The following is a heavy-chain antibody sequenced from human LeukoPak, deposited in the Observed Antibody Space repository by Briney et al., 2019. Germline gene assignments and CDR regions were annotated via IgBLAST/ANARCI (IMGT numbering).Heavy chain of an antibody. Sequence: SETLSLTCAVYGGSFSGYYWAWIRQPLGKGLEWIGSIYYSGNTYYKSSLKSRVAIAVDTSKNQFSLKLNSVTAADTAVYYCARESYYDSSGYSHDAFDIWGQGTMVTVSS. D-gene: IGHD3-22*01. CDR1: GGSFSGYY. V-gene: IGHV4-34*01. J-gene: IGHJ3*02. CDR2: IYYSGNT. CDR3: ARESYYDSSGYSHDAFDI.